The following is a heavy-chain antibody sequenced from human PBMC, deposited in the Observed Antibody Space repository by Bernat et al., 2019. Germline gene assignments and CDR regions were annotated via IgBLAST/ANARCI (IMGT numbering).Heavy chain of an antibody. V-gene: IGHV3-23*01. J-gene: IGHJ1*01. CDR2: ISGSGGST. D-gene: IGHD1-26*01. Sequence: EVQLLESGGGLVQPGGSQRLSCAASGFTFSSYAMSWVRQAPGKGLEWVSAISGSGGSTYYADSVKGRFTISRDNSKNTLYLQMNSLRAEDTAVYYCAKDWDLGGSPEYFQHWGQGTLVTVSS. CDR1: GFTFSSYA. CDR3: AKDWDLGGSPEYFQH.